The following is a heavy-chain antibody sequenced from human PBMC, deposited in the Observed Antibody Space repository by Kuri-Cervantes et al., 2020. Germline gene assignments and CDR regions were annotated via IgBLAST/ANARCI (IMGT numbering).Heavy chain of an antibody. CDR3: ARHQRQQITNDRFDP. V-gene: IGHV4-38-2*01. CDR1: GYSISSGYY. CDR2: VFYTGST. Sequence: GSLRLSCAVSGYSISSGYYWGWIRQPPGKGLEWIGSVFYTGSTYDNPSLKSRVTISIDTSKNQFSLRMSSVTAADTAVYYCARHQRQQITNDRFDPWGQGTLVTVSS. J-gene: IGHJ5*02. D-gene: IGHD6-13*01.